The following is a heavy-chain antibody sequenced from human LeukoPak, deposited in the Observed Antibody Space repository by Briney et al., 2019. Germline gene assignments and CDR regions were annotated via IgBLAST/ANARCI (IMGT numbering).Heavy chain of an antibody. CDR3: ARGVVGATDY. CDR1: GYSISSGYY. J-gene: IGHJ4*02. D-gene: IGHD2-15*01. Sequence: SSETLSLTCTVSGYSISSGYYWGWIRQPPGKGLEWIGSIYHSGSTYYNPSLKSRVTISVDTSKNQFSLKLSSVTAADTAVYYCARGVVGATDYWGQGTLVTVSS. V-gene: IGHV4-38-2*02. CDR2: IYHSGST.